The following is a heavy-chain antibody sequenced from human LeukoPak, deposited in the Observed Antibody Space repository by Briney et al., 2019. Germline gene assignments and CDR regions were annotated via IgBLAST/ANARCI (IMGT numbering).Heavy chain of an antibody. J-gene: IGHJ4*02. V-gene: IGHV1-2*02. CDR2: INPNSGGT. CDR1: GYTFTDYF. Sequence: ASVNVSCKASGYTFTDYFTHWVRQAPGQGLEWMGWINPNSGGTNYAQKFQGRVTMTRDTSTNTAYMELSRLRSDDTAVFYCAKDLIMITFGGVIANWGQGTLVTVSS. D-gene: IGHD3-16*02. CDR3: AKDLIMITFGGVIAN.